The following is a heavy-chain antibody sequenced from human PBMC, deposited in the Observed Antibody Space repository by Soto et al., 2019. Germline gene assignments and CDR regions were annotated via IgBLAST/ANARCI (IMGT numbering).Heavy chain of an antibody. D-gene: IGHD6-13*01. Sequence: QLQLQESGSGLVKPSQTLSLTCAVSGGSISSGGYSWSWIRQPPGKGLEWIGYIYHSGSTYYNPSLKSRVTISVDRSKNQFSLKLSSVTAADTAVYYCARVGIAAAGIWEDYYGMDVWGQGTTVTVSS. J-gene: IGHJ6*02. CDR1: GGSISSGGYS. CDR2: IYHSGST. CDR3: ARVGIAAAGIWEDYYGMDV. V-gene: IGHV4-30-2*01.